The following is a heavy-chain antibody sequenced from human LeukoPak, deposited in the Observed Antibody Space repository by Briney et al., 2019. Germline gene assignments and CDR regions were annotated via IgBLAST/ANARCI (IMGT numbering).Heavy chain of an antibody. Sequence: SVKVSCKASVGTCSSYAISWVRQAPGQGLEWMGGIIPIFGTANYAQKFQGRVTITTDESTSTAYMELSSLRSEDTAVYYCASYDFWSGYYDYYYYMDVWGKGTTVTVSS. D-gene: IGHD3-3*01. J-gene: IGHJ6*03. CDR1: VGTCSSYA. CDR2: IIPIFGTA. V-gene: IGHV1-69*05. CDR3: ASYDFWSGYYDYYYYMDV.